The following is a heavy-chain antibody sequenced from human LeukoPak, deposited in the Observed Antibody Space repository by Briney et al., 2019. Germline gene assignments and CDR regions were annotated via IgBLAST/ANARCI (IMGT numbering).Heavy chain of an antibody. D-gene: IGHD3-22*01. CDR2: ISGSGGST. CDR1: GFTFSSYA. CDR3: AKDSNGPYYYDSSGNFDY. Sequence: GGSLRLPCAASGFTFSSYAMSWVRQAPGKGLEWVSAISGSGGSTYYADSVKGRFTISRDNSKNTLYLQMNSLRAEDTAVYYCAKDSNGPYYYDSSGNFDYWGQGTLVTVSS. J-gene: IGHJ4*02. V-gene: IGHV3-23*01.